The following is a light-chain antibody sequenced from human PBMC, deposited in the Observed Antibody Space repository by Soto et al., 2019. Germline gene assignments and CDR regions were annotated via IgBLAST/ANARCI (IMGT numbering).Light chain of an antibody. CDR1: SSDVGDNNY. CDR2: DVT. V-gene: IGLV2-14*01. J-gene: IGLJ1*01. Sequence: QLVLTQPASVSGSPGQSITISCTGTSSDVGDNNYVSWYQQHPGKAPKLMIYDVTHRPSGISNRFSGSKSGNTGSLTISGLQAEDEADYYCSSYTSSSTLYVFGTGTKVTVL. CDR3: SSYTSSSTLYV.